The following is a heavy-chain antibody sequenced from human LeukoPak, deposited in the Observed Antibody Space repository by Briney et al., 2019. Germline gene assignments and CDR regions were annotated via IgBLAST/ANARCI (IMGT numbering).Heavy chain of an antibody. Sequence: GGSLRLPCAASGFPFNSYVMTWVRQAPGKGLEWVSVISGSGGLTYHADSVKGRFTVSRDNSKNTLYLQMNSLRAEDTAVYSCAKGYYDYIWGSYRSDAFDIWGQGTMVTVSS. CDR2: ISGSGGLT. D-gene: IGHD3-16*02. V-gene: IGHV3-23*01. J-gene: IGHJ3*02. CDR1: GFPFNSYV. CDR3: AKGYYDYIWGSYRSDAFDI.